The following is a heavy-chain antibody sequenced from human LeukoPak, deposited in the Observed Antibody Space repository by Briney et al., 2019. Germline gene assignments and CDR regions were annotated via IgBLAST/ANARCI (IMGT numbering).Heavy chain of an antibody. D-gene: IGHD6-13*01. CDR3: ARELYGKSWYEY. CDR2: ISFDGNDK. CDR1: GFTFSSYG. V-gene: IGHV3-30*03. J-gene: IGHJ4*02. Sequence: PGGSLRLSCAASGFTFSSYGMHWVRQAPGRGLEWEAVISFDGNDKHYADAVKGRFTVSRDNSRNTLYLQMNSLRDEDTAVYYCARELYGKSWYEYWGQGILLTVSS.